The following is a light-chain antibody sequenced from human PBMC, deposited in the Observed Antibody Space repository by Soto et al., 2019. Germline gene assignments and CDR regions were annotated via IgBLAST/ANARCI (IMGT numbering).Light chain of an antibody. CDR1: SSDVGGYNY. V-gene: IGLV2-14*03. Sequence: QSVLTQPASVSGSPGQSITISCTGTSSDVGGYNYVSWYPQHPGKAPKLIIYDVTNRPSAVSNRLAGSKSGNTASLNISGLQAEDKADYYCSSYTSSSTLVVFGGGTKLTVL. CDR3: SSYTSSSTLVV. J-gene: IGLJ2*01. CDR2: DVT.